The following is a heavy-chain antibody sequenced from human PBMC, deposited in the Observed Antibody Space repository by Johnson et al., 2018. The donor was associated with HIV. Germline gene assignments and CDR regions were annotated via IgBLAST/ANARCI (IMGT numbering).Heavy chain of an antibody. Sequence: QVQLVESGGGLVKPGGSLRLSCAASGFTFSSYAMHWVRQAPGKGLEWVAVISYDGSNKYYADSVKGRFTISRDNSKNTLYLQMNSLRAEDTAVSYWDAFDIWGQGTMVTVSS. CDR3: DAFDI. CDR1: GFTFSSYA. CDR2: ISYDGSNK. J-gene: IGHJ3*02. V-gene: IGHV3-30-3*01.